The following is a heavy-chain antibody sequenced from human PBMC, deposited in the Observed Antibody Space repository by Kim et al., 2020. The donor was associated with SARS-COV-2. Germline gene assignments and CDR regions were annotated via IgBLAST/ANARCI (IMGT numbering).Heavy chain of an antibody. CDR1: GGSMSSYY. V-gene: IGHV4-59*08. J-gene: IGHJ4*02. CDR2: IHYSGST. Sequence: SETLSLTCTVSGGSMSSYYWSWIRQPPGKGLEWIGFIHYSGSTNYNPSLTSRVTISLDTSKNQFSLKLSSVTAADTAVYYCVGQDVDYASGFGYFDFWGQGALVTVSS. CDR3: VGQDVDYASGFGYFDF. D-gene: IGHD4-17*01.